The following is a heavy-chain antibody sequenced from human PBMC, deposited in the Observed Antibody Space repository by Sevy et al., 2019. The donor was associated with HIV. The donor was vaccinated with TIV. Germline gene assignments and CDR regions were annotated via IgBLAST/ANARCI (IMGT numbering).Heavy chain of an antibody. D-gene: IGHD3-3*01. V-gene: IGHV4-4*07. CDR2: IYTSGST. Sequence: SETLSLTCTVSGGSISSYYWSWIRQPAGKGLEWIGRIYTSGSTNYNPSLKSRVTMSVDTSKNQFSLKLSSVTAADTAVYYCAGDRAATYYDFWSGSYGSFDYWGQGTLVTVSS. CDR3: AGDRAATYYDFWSGSYGSFDY. J-gene: IGHJ4*02. CDR1: GGSISSYY.